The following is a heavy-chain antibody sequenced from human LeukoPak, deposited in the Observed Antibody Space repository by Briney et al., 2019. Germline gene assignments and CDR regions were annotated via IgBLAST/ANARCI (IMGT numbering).Heavy chain of an antibody. V-gene: IGHV3-30*18. J-gene: IGHJ4*02. CDR1: GFTFSSYG. Sequence: GRSLRLSCAASGFTFSSYGMHWVRQAPGKGLEWVAVISYDGSNKYYADSVKGRFTISRDNSKNTLYLQMNSLRAEDTAVHYCAKERYYYDSSGYYFDYWGQGTLVTVSS. D-gene: IGHD3-22*01. CDR3: AKERYYYDSSGYYFDY. CDR2: ISYDGSNK.